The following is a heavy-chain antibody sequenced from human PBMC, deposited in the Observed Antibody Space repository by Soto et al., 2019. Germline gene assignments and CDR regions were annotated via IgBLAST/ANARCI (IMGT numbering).Heavy chain of an antibody. V-gene: IGHV1-18*04. CDR2: ISAYNGNT. Sequence: ASVKVSCKASGYTFTSYGISWVRQAPGQGLEWMGWISAYNGNTNYAQKLQGRVTMTTDTSTSTAYMELRSLRSDDTAVYYCATDQHGAVAGGYYYGMDVWGQGTTVNVS. D-gene: IGHD6-19*01. CDR1: GYTFTSYG. J-gene: IGHJ6*02. CDR3: ATDQHGAVAGGYYYGMDV.